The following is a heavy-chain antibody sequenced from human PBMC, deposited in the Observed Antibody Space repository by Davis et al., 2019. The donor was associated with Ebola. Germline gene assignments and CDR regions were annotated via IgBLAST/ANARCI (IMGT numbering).Heavy chain of an antibody. V-gene: IGHV4-4*07. D-gene: IGHD2-2*01. CDR2: IYTSGST. CDR1: GGSISSYY. Sequence: PSETLSLTCTVSGGSISSYYWSWIRQPAGKGLEWIGRIYTSGSTNYNPSLKSRVTMSVDTSKNQFSLKLSSVTAADTAVYYCARERAGYCSSTSCSSYSGMDVWGQGTTVTVSS. CDR3: ARERAGYCSSTSCSSYSGMDV. J-gene: IGHJ6*02.